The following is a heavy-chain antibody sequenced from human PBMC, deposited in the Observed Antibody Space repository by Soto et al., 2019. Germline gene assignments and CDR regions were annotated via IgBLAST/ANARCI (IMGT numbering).Heavy chain of an antibody. Sequence: ASVKVSCKASGYTFAGYYMHWVRQAPGQGLEWMGWINPNSGGTNYAQKFQGWVTMPRDTSISTAYMELSRLRSDDTAVYYCAREANYYGSGSYYNPRAFDIWGQGTMVTVSS. CDR3: AREANYYGSGSYYNPRAFDI. J-gene: IGHJ3*02. V-gene: IGHV1-2*04. D-gene: IGHD3-10*01. CDR1: GYTFAGYY. CDR2: INPNSGGT.